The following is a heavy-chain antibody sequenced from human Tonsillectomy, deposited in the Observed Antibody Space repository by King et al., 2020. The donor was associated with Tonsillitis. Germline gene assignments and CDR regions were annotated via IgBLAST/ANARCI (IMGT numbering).Heavy chain of an antibody. D-gene: IGHD3-22*01. J-gene: IGHJ4*02. CDR1: GGTFSSYA. Sequence: QLVQSGAEVKKPGSSVKVSCKVSGGTFSSYAISWVRQAPGQGLEWMGGIIPMFGTANYAQKFQGRVTVTADESTSTAYMELSSLRSEDTAVYYCARAGCYSDGSGYYFPVYEYWGQGTLVTVSS. CDR2: IIPMFGTA. CDR3: ARAGCYSDGSGYYFPVYEY. V-gene: IGHV1-69*01.